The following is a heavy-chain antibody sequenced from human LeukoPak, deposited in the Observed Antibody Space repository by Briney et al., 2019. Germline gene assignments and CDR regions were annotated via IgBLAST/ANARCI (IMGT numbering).Heavy chain of an antibody. CDR2: ISYDGNNE. Sequence: GGSLRLSCVASGFDSTIYAIHWVRQAPGKGLEWVAVISYDGNNEYYSGFVKGRFTISRDRSSNTVFLQINSLRAEDTALYYCARDGLEIIRFFDWLDYWGQGTLVTVSS. CDR3: ARDGLEIIRFFDWLDY. D-gene: IGHD3-9*01. CDR1: GFDSTIYA. V-gene: IGHV3-30*03. J-gene: IGHJ4*02.